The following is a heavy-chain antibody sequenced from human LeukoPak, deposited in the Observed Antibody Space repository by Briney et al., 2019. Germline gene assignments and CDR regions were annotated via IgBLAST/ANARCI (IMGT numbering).Heavy chain of an antibody. Sequence: ASVKVSCKASGYTFTSYAMNWVRQAPGHGLEWMGWINTNTGNPTYAQGFTGRFVFSLDTSVSTAYLQISSLKAEDTAVYYCAREVGGEMATKFDYWGQGTLVTVSS. CDR1: GYTFTSYA. CDR3: AREVGGEMATKFDY. CDR2: INTNTGNP. V-gene: IGHV7-4-1*02. J-gene: IGHJ4*02. D-gene: IGHD5-24*01.